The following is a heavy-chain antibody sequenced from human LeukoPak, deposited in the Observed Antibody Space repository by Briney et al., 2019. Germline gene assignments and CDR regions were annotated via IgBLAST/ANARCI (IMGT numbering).Heavy chain of an antibody. CDR2: ISGSGDNT. CDR3: ATDLSYTSSWSDY. J-gene: IGHJ4*02. D-gene: IGHD6-13*01. CDR1: GFTFSNYA. V-gene: IGHV3-23*01. Sequence: GGSLRLSCAAPGFTFSNYAMSWVRQAPGKGLEWVSAISGSGDNTYYADSVKGRFTVSRDNSKNTLYVQMKSLRAEDTAVYYCATDLSYTSSWSDYWGQGTLVTASS.